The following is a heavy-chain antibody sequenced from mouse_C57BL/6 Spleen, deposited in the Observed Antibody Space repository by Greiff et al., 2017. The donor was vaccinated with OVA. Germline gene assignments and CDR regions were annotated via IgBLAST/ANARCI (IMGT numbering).Heavy chain of an antibody. Sequence: QVQLKQSGPELVKPGASVKISCKASGYAFSSSWMNWVKQRPGKGLEWIGRIYPGDGDTNYNGKFKGKATLTADKSSSTAYMQLSSLTSEDSAVYFCAREKGNYYGPWYFDVWGTGTTVTVSS. J-gene: IGHJ1*03. D-gene: IGHD1-1*01. V-gene: IGHV1-82*01. CDR2: IYPGDGDT. CDR1: GYAFSSSW. CDR3: AREKGNYYGPWYFDV.